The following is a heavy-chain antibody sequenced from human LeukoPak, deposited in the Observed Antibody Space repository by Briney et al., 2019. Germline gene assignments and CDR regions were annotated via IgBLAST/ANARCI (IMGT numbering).Heavy chain of an antibody. V-gene: IGHV3-66*01. Sequence: GGSLRLSCAASGLIASSNYMSWVRHAPGKGLELVSIIYRDGNTNYADSVKGRFTISRDNSKNTLSLQMNSLRAEDTAVYYCACSGPYSNGGVMTDYWGQGTLVTVSS. CDR2: IYRDGNT. D-gene: IGHD6-19*01. J-gene: IGHJ4*02. CDR3: ACSGPYSNGGVMTDY. CDR1: GLIASSNY.